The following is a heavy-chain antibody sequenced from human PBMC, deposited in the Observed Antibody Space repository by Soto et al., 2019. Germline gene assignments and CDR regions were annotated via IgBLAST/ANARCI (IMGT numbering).Heavy chain of an antibody. D-gene: IGHD1-1*01. CDR2: IYWDDDK. J-gene: IGHJ4*02. Sequence: QITLKESGPPLVTPTQTLTLTCTFSGFSLSTSGVGVGWFRQPPGRALEWLGIIYWDDDKRYSPSLKSRLPITKDTPKNQVALTMPNMGPVDTATFFCAHRHAATMDYWGQGTLVTVSS. V-gene: IGHV2-5*02. CDR3: AHRHAATMDY. CDR1: GFSLSTSGVG.